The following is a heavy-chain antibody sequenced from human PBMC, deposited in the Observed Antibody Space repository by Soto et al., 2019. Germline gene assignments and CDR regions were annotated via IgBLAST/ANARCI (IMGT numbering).Heavy chain of an antibody. CDR1: GFTFSSYA. J-gene: IGHJ4*02. D-gene: IGHD6-13*01. V-gene: IGHV3-30-3*01. CDR2: ISYDGSNK. Sequence: PGGSLRLSCAASGFTFSSYAMHWVRQAPGKGLEWVAVISYDGSNKYYADSVKGRFTISRDNSKNTLYLQMNSLRAEDTAVYYCARDPSATLAAAGPNDYWGQGTLVTVSS. CDR3: ARDPSATLAAAGPNDY.